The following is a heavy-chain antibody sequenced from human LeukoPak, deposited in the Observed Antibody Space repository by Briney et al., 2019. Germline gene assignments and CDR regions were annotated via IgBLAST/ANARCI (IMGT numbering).Heavy chain of an antibody. CDR1: GFTFSSYA. CDR3: ARDLDEWELRLADY. D-gene: IGHD1-26*01. Sequence: PGGSLRLSCAASGFTFSSYAMHWVRQAPGKGLEWVAVISYDGSNKYYADSVKGRFTISRDNSKNTLYLQMNSLRAEDTAVYYCARDLDEWELRLADYWGQGTLVTVSS. V-gene: IGHV3-30-3*01. J-gene: IGHJ4*02. CDR2: ISYDGSNK.